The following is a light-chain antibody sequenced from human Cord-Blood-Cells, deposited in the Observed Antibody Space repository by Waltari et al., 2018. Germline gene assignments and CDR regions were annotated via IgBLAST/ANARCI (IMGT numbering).Light chain of an antibody. Sequence: DIVMTQSPDSLAVSLGERATINCKSSQSVLYSSNNKNYLAWYQQIPGQPPKLLIYWASTWEAGVPDRFSGSGSGTDFTLTISSLQAEDVAVYYCQQYYSTPYSFGQGTKLEIK. J-gene: IGKJ2*03. V-gene: IGKV4-1*01. CDR3: QQYYSTPYS. CDR2: WAS. CDR1: QSVLYSSNNKNY.